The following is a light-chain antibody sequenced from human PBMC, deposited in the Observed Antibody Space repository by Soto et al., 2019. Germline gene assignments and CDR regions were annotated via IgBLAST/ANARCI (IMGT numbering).Light chain of an antibody. CDR2: AAS. CDR3: QQYYSFPRT. Sequence: DIQMTQAPSILSASVGDRVTINCRSSQTITNWLAWYQQKPGKAPELLIYAASTLQSGVPSRFSGSGSGTDFTLTISCLQSEDFATYYCQQYYSFPRTFGQGTKVDIK. J-gene: IGKJ1*01. CDR1: QTITNW. V-gene: IGKV1-5*01.